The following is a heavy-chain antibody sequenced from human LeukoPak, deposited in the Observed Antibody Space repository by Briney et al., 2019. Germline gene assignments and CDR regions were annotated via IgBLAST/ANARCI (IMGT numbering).Heavy chain of an antibody. D-gene: IGHD3-3*01. CDR1: GGSISSYY. V-gene: IGHV4-4*07. CDR2: IYTSGST. CDR3: ARSDDFWSGYPNVVYYFDY. Sequence: PSETLSLTCTVSGGSISSYYWSWIRQPAGKGLEWIGRIYTSGSTNYNPSLKSRVTMSVDTSKNQFSLKLSSVTAADTAVYYCARSDDFWSGYPNVVYYFDYWGQGTLVTVSS. J-gene: IGHJ4*02.